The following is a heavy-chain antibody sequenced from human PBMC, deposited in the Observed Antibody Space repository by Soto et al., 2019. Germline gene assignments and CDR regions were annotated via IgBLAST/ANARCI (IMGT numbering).Heavy chain of an antibody. D-gene: IGHD3-3*01. J-gene: IGHJ4*02. CDR2: VYYTGNT. Sequence: QVQLQESGPGLVKPSQTLSLTCTVSGGSISSGDYHWSWIRQPPGKGLEWIGFVYYTGNTYYNPYLKSRVTIPVDTSKNQCSLKLSSVTAADTAVYYCARSDFWSGYYTDYWGQGTLVTVSS. V-gene: IGHV4-30-4*08. CDR3: ARSDFWSGYYTDY. CDR1: GGSISSGDYH.